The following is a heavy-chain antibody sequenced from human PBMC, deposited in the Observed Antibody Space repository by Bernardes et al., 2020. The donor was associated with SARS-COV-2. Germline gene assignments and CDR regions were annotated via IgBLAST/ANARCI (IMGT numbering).Heavy chain of an antibody. V-gene: IGHV4-59*01. D-gene: IGHD3-22*01. Sequence: SETLSFTCSVSGDSITSNYWGWIRQPPGKGLEWIGDIYFTGRTNYNPSLKSRVTISVATSKKVFSLNLRSVAAADTAVYYCARGYAYYYDTTGNYPYVSFDVWGQGTTVTVSS. J-gene: IGHJ3*01. CDR1: GDSITSNY. CDR2: IYFTGRT. CDR3: ARGYAYYYDTTGNYPYVSFDV.